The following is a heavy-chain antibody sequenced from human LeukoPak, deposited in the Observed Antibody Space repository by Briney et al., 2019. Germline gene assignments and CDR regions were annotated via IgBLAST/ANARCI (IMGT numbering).Heavy chain of an antibody. Sequence: ASVKVSCKASGYTFTGYYMRWVRQAPGQGLEWMGWINPNSGGTNYAQKFQGRVTMTRDTSISTAYMELSRLRSDDTAVYYCARDGQEYCSGGSCYSLWFDYWGQGTLVTVSS. J-gene: IGHJ4*02. CDR2: INPNSGGT. CDR1: GYTFTGYY. V-gene: IGHV1-2*02. D-gene: IGHD2-15*01. CDR3: ARDGQEYCSGGSCYSLWFDY.